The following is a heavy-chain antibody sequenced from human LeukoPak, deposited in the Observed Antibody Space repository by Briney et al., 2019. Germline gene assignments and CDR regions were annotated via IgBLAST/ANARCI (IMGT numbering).Heavy chain of an antibody. J-gene: IGHJ4*02. CDR2: IYYSGNI. CDR3: ARYDSNTYTFDY. CDR1: GGSISPYS. D-gene: IGHD3-22*01. V-gene: IGHV4-59*01. Sequence: SETLSLTCTVSGGSISPYSWGWIRQSPGKGLEWIGYIYYSGNINHNPSLKSRVTISIDTSKKQFSLKLSSVTAADTAVYCCARYDSNTYTFDYWGQGTLVTVSS.